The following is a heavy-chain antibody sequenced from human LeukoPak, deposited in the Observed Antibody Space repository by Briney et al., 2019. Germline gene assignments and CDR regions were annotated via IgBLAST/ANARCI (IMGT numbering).Heavy chain of an antibody. CDR2: INPSGGSP. CDR3: ARSEYYYDSSANFDY. CDR1: GYTFTSYY. V-gene: IGHV1-46*01. J-gene: IGHJ4*02. D-gene: IGHD3-22*01. Sequence: ASVKVSCKASGYTFTSYYMHWVRQAPGQGLEWMGIINPSGGSPSYAQKFQGRVTMTRDTSTSTLYMELSSLRSEDTAVYYCARSEYYYDSSANFDYWGQGTLVTVFS.